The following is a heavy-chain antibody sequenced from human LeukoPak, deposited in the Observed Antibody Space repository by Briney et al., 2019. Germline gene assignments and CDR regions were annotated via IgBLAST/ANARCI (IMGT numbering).Heavy chain of an antibody. V-gene: IGHV3-21*01. CDR3: ARERVTTTAFDI. CDR1: GFTFSSYP. J-gene: IGHJ3*02. Sequence: GGSLRLSCAASGFTFSSYPMSWVRQAPGKGLEWVSYITTSSSQIYYGDSVKGRFTISRDNAKNSLYLQMNSLRAEDTAVYYCARERVTTTAFDIWGQGSMVTVSS. CDR2: ITTSSSQI. D-gene: IGHD5-12*01.